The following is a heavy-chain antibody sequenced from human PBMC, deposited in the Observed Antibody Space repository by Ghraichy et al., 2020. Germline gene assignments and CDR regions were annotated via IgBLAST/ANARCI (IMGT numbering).Heavy chain of an antibody. CDR2: TRNKANSYTT. J-gene: IGHJ3*02. V-gene: IGHV3-72*01. CDR1: GFTFSDHY. Sequence: GSLRLSCAASGFTFSDHYMDWVRQAPGKGLEWVGRTRNKANSYTTEYAASVKGRFTISRDDSKNSLYLQMNSLKTEDTAVYYCARETYYYDSSGYYYAFDIWGQGTMVTVSS. D-gene: IGHD3-22*01. CDR3: ARETYYYDSSGYYYAFDI.